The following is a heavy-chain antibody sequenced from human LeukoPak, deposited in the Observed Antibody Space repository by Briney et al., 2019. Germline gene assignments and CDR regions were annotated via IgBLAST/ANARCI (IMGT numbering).Heavy chain of an antibody. CDR2: ISGSGGST. D-gene: IGHD2-2*01. CDR1: GFTFSSYA. Sequence: GGSLRLSCAASGFTFSSYAMSWVRQAPGKGLEWVSAISGSGGSTYYADSVKGRFTISRDNSKNTLYLQMNSLRAEDTAVYYCAKFSPQSNDCSSTSCYNWFDPWGQGTLVTVSS. J-gene: IGHJ5*02. V-gene: IGHV3-23*01. CDR3: AKFSPQSNDCSSTSCYNWFDP.